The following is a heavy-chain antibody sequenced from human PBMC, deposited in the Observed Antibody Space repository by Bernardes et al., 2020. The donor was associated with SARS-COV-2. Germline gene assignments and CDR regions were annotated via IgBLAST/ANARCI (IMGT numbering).Heavy chain of an antibody. CDR3: ARPPGIVVAGTEFDI. D-gene: IGHD6-19*01. Sequence: WGSLRLSCAASGFTFSNYWMHWVRQAPGKGLVWFPRISSDGSSTSYAASVKGRFTISRDNAKNTVYLQMNSLRAEDTAVYYCARPPGIVVAGTEFDIWGQGTMVTVSS. V-gene: IGHV3-74*01. CDR2: ISSDGSST. CDR1: GFTFSNYW. J-gene: IGHJ3*02.